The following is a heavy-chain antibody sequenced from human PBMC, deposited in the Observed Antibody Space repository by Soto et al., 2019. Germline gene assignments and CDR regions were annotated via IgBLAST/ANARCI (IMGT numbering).Heavy chain of an antibody. J-gene: IGHJ5*02. V-gene: IGHV4-59*01. Sequence: PSETLSLICTVSGGSISSYYWSWIRQPPGKGLEWIGYIYYSGSTNYNPSLKSRVTISVDTSKNQFSLKLSSVTAADTAVYYCARDVRAAPIAVAGGWFDPWGQGTLVTVSS. CDR1: GGSISSYY. CDR2: IYYSGST. D-gene: IGHD6-19*01. CDR3: ARDVRAAPIAVAGGWFDP.